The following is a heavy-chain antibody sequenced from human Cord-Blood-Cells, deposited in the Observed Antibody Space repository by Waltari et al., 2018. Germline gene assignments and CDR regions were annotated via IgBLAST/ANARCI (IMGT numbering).Heavy chain of an antibody. CDR2: IYSGGST. CDR3: ARDGTGGFDY. CDR1: GFTFSTNY. Sequence: EVQLVESGGGLVQPGGSLRLPCAASGFTFSTNYISLVRQAPGKGLEWVSVIYSGGSTYYADSVKGRFTISRDNSKNTLYLQMNSLRAEDTAVYYCARDGTGGFDYWGQGTLVTVSS. D-gene: IGHD7-27*01. V-gene: IGHV3-66*01. J-gene: IGHJ4*02.